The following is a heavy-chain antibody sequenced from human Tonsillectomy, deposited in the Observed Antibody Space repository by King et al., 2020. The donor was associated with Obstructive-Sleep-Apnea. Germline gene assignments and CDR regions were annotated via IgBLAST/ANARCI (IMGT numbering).Heavy chain of an antibody. Sequence: VQLVESGGGVVQPGRSLRLSCAASGFTFSSYGMHWVRQAPGKGLEWVAVIWYDGSNKYYADSVKGRFTISRDNSKNTLYLQMNSLRAEDTAVYYRAKDLYATYYYDSSGAFDIWGQGTMVTVSS. CDR1: GFTFSSYG. J-gene: IGHJ3*02. D-gene: IGHD3-22*01. V-gene: IGHV3-33*06. CDR3: AKDLYATYYYDSSGAFDI. CDR2: IWYDGSNK.